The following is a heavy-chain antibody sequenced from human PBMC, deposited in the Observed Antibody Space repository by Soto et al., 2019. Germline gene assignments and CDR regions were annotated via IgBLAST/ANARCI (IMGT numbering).Heavy chain of an antibody. CDR3: ARGRLYYDFWSGYRPYYFDY. D-gene: IGHD3-3*01. Sequence: SETLSLTCAVYGGSFSGYYWSWIRQPPGKGLEWIGEINHSGSTNYNPSLKSRVTISVDTSKNQFSLKLSSVTAADTAVYYCARGRLYYDFWSGYRPYYFDYWGQGTLVTVSS. J-gene: IGHJ4*02. V-gene: IGHV4-34*01. CDR2: INHSGST. CDR1: GGSFSGYY.